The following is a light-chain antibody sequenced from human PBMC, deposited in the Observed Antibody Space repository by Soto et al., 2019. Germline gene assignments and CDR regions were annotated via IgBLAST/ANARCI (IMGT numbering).Light chain of an antibody. V-gene: IGKV1-9*01. CDR1: QDISDY. CDR2: AAS. J-gene: IGKJ1*01. Sequence: DIQLTQSPSFPSASVGDRVTITCRASQDISDYLAWYQQRPGKAPKLLIYAASTLQSGVPSRFSGSGSGTEFTLTISSLQPDDFATYYCQQYNSYLRTFGQGTKVDIK. CDR3: QQYNSYLRT.